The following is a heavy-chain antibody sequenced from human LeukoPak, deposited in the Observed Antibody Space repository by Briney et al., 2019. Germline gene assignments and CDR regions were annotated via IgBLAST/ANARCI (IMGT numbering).Heavy chain of an antibody. CDR1: GFTFRNYG. CDR3: AKGISRAAVAGGGY. J-gene: IGHJ4*02. CDR2: ISGSGGST. V-gene: IGHV3-23*01. Sequence: GRSLRLSCAASGFTFRNYGMHWVRQAPGKGLGWVSAISGSGGSTYYADSVKGRFTISRDNSKNTLYLQMNSLRAEDTAVYYCAKGISRAAVAGGGYWGQGTLVTVSS. D-gene: IGHD6-19*01.